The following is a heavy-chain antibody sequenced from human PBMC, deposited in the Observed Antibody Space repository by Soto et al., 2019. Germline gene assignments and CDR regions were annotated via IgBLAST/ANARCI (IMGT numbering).Heavy chain of an antibody. D-gene: IGHD5-12*01. V-gene: IGHV1-18*01. CDR3: ARDTLIRGYSGYVAYYYGMDV. CDR2: ISAYNGNT. J-gene: IGHJ6*02. CDR1: GYTFTNFG. Sequence: ASVKVSCKASGYTFTNFGISWVRQAPGQGLEWMGWISAYNGNTNYAQKLQGRVTMTTDTSTSTAYMELRSLRSDDTAVYYCARDTLIRGYSGYVAYYYGMDVWGQGTTVTVSS.